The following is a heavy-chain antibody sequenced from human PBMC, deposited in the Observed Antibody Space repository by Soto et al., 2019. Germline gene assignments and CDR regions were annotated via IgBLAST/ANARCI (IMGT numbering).Heavy chain of an antibody. D-gene: IGHD3-22*01. J-gene: IGHJ4*02. CDR1: GGTFSSYA. V-gene: IGHV1-69*13. Sequence: SVKVSCKASGGTFSSYAISWVRQAPGQGLEWMGGIIPIFGTANYAQKFQGRVTITADESTSTAYMELSSLRSEDTAVYYCARERGGVYDSSGYYDYWGQGTLVTVSS. CDR3: ARERGGVYDSSGYYDY. CDR2: IIPIFGTA.